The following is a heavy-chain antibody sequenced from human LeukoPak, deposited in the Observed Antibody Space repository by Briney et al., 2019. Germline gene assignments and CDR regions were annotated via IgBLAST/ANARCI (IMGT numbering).Heavy chain of an antibody. CDR2: IYSSGST. Sequence: SETLSLTCTVSGGSITNYYWNWIRQPAGKGLEWIGRIYSSGSTNYNPSLKSRVTISVDTSENQFSLKLSSVTAADTAVYYCARGGYSGYDHMDVWGKGTTVTISS. CDR1: GGSITNYY. CDR3: ARGGYSGYDHMDV. V-gene: IGHV4-4*07. J-gene: IGHJ6*03. D-gene: IGHD5-12*01.